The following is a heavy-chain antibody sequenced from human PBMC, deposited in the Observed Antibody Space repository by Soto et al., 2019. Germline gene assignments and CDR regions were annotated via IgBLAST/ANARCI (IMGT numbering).Heavy chain of an antibody. J-gene: IGHJ1*01. D-gene: IGHD3-10*01. CDR1: GYTFTGYY. CDR2: INPNSGGT. Sequence: ASVKVSCKASGYTFTGYYMHWVRQAPGQGLEWMGWINPNSGGTNYAQKFQGWVTMTRDTSISTAYMELSRLRSDDTAVYYCARGYYGSGSYYSDAEYFQHWGQGTLVTVSS. V-gene: IGHV1-2*04. CDR3: ARGYYGSGSYYSDAEYFQH.